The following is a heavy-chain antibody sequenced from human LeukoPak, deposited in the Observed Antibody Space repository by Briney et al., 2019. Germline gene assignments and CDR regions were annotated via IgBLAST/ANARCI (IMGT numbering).Heavy chain of an antibody. Sequence: GGSLRLSCAASGFTFSSYSMNWVRQAPGKGLEWVSSISSSSSYIYYADSVKGRFTISRDNAKNSLYLQMNSLRAEDTAVYYCARVPKSSIAARPSHYYGMDVWGQGTTVTVSS. D-gene: IGHD6-6*01. CDR2: ISSSSSYI. CDR1: GFTFSSYS. CDR3: ARVPKSSIAARPSHYYGMDV. V-gene: IGHV3-21*01. J-gene: IGHJ6*02.